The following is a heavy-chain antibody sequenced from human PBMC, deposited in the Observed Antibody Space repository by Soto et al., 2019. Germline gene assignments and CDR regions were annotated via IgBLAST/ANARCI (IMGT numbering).Heavy chain of an antibody. CDR1: GGSIGSYY. CDR3: ARHGLGLDY. CDR2: IHYSGST. J-gene: IGHJ4*02. Sequence: SETLSLTCTVSGGSIGSYYWSWIRQPPGKGLEWIAYIHYSGSTDYNPSLKSRVTISLDKSKNQFSLKLTSVTAADTAVYHCARHGLGLDYWGQGTLVTVSS. V-gene: IGHV4-59*08. D-gene: IGHD1-26*01.